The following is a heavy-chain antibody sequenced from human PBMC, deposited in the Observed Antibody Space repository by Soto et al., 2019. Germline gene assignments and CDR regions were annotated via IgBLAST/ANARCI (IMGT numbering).Heavy chain of an antibody. CDR1: GGTFSSYA. V-gene: IGHV1-69*13. CDR2: IIPISGTA. Sequence: AASVKVSCKASGGTFSSYAISWVRQAPGQGLEWMGGIIPISGTANYAQKFQGRVTITADESTSTAYMELSSLRSEDTAVYYCACSRGSSIGSGSYYYYYYGMDFWGQGTTVTVSS. D-gene: IGHD2-2*01. J-gene: IGHJ6*02. CDR3: ACSRGSSIGSGSYYYYYYGMDF.